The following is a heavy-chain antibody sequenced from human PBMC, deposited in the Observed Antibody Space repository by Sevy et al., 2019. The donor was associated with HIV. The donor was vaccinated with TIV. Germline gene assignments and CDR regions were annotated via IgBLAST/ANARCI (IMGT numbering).Heavy chain of an antibody. CDR2: ISSSSSYI. CDR3: ARAYTSCSSGWYKDYYGMDV. D-gene: IGHD6-19*01. Sequence: GGSLRLSCAASGFTFSSYSMNWVRQAPGKGLEWVSSISSSSSYIYYADSVKGRFTISRDNAKNSLYLQMNSLRAEDTAVYYCARAYTSCSSGWYKDYYGMDVWGQGTTVTVSS. V-gene: IGHV3-21*01. J-gene: IGHJ6*02. CDR1: GFTFSSYS.